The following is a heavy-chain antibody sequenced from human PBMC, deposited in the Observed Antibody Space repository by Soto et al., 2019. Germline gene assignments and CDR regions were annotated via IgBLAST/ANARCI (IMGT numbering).Heavy chain of an antibody. Sequence: ASVKVSCTASGYTFTSYAMHWVRQATGQRLEWMGWINAGNGNTKYSQKFQGRVTITRDTSASTAYMELSSLRSEDTAVYYCARPGLDYAFADAFDIWGQGTMVTVSS. CDR1: GYTFTSYA. D-gene: IGHD4-17*01. CDR2: INAGNGNT. CDR3: ARPGLDYAFADAFDI. J-gene: IGHJ3*02. V-gene: IGHV1-3*01.